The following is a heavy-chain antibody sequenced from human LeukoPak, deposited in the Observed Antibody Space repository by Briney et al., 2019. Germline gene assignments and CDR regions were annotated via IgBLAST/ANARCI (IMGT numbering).Heavy chain of an antibody. J-gene: IGHJ4*02. D-gene: IGHD5-12*01. CDR1: GFTFDNYA. Sequence: GSLRLSCAASGFTFDNYAMHWIRQPPGKGLEWIGYIYYSGSTNYNPSLKSRVTISVDTSKNQFSLKLSSVTAADTAVYYCARGGIRGYNGYDFDYWGQGTLVTVSS. V-gene: IGHV4-59*01. CDR3: ARGGIRGYNGYDFDY. CDR2: IYYSGST.